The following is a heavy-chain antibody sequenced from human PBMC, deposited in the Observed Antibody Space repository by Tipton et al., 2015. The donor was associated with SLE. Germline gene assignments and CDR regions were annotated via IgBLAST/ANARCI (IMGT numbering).Heavy chain of an antibody. J-gene: IGHJ4*02. CDR2: INSDGSIT. CDR1: GFTFSTYW. V-gene: IGHV3-74*01. D-gene: IGHD2-15*01. CDR3: AREEGFPIGLKDFDY. Sequence: SLRLSCATSGFTFSTYWMHWVRQVPGKGLVWVSRINSDGSITNYADSVKGRFTISRDNAKNTMYLQLNSLRVEETAVYFCAREEGFPIGLKDFDYWGQGILVTVSS.